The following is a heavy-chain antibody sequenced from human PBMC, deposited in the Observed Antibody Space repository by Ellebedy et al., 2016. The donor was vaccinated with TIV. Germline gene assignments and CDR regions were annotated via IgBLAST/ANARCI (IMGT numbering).Heavy chain of an antibody. J-gene: IGHJ4*02. V-gene: IGHV3-48*01. CDR1: GFTFSSYS. Sequence: PGGSLRLSCAASGFTFSSYSMNWVRQAPGKGLEWVSYISSSSSTIYYADSVKGRFTISRDNAKNSLYLQMNSLRAEDTAVYYCTRHADYGDYWYYFDYWGQGTLVTVSS. D-gene: IGHD4-17*01. CDR3: TRHADYGDYWYYFDY. CDR2: ISSSSSTI.